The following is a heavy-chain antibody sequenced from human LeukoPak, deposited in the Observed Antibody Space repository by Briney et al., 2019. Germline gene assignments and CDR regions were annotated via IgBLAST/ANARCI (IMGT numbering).Heavy chain of an antibody. V-gene: IGHV4-61*01. J-gene: IGHJ6*02. CDR3: ARDRVANYYYYGMDV. Sequence: PSETLSLTCTVSGGSVSSGSYYWSWIRQPPGKGLEWIGYIYYSGSTNYNPSLKSRVTISVDTSKNQFSLKLSSVTAADTAVYYCARDRVANYYYYGMDVWGQGTTVTVS. D-gene: IGHD2-15*01. CDR2: IYYSGST. CDR1: GGSVSSGSYY.